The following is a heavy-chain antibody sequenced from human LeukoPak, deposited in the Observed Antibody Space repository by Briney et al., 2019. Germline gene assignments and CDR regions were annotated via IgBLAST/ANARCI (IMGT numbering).Heavy chain of an antibody. D-gene: IGHD4-11*01. CDR1: GGTFSSYA. CDR2: IIPIFGTA. Sequence: ASVKVSCKASGGTFSSYAISWVRQGPGQGVEWMGGIIPIFGTANYAQKFQGRVTITADESTSTDYVELSSLRSEDTAVYYCAREGLGNDYSNYGWFDPWGRGTLVTVSS. CDR3: AREGLGNDYSNYGWFDP. J-gene: IGHJ5*02. V-gene: IGHV1-69*13.